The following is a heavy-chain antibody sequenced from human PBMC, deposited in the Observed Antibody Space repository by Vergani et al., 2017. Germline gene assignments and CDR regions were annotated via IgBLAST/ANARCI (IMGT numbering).Heavy chain of an antibody. D-gene: IGHD5-18*01. J-gene: IGHJ4*02. Sequence: EVQLVESGGGLVQPGGSLRLSCAASGFTFSSYDMHGVRQATGKGLEWVSAIGTAGDTYYPGSVKGRFTISRENAKDSLYLQRTGLRAGDTAVYYCAREGRGYSYGLTFDYWGQGTLVTVSS. CDR2: IGTAGDT. V-gene: IGHV3-13*01. CDR1: GFTFSSYD. CDR3: AREGRGYSYGLTFDY.